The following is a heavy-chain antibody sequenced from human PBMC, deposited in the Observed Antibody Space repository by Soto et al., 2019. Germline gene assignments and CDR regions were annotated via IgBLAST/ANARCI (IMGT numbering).Heavy chain of an antibody. V-gene: IGHV3-53*01. J-gene: IGHJ4*02. D-gene: IGHD3-22*01. Sequence: PGGSLRLSCAVSGITVSSYYMSWVRQSAGKGLEWVSVIYAGTITYYADSVKGRFTIYRDNSKNTLNLEMNSLRVEDKAVYYCARIPYDNSATIFDYWGQGTLVTVSS. CDR2: IYAGTIT. CDR3: ARIPYDNSATIFDY. CDR1: GITVSSYY.